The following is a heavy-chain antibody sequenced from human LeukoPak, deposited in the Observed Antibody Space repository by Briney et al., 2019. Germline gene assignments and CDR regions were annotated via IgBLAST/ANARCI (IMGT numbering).Heavy chain of an antibody. CDR3: ARGRPLREFPFLDY. CDR1: GFTFSSYG. CDR2: IWYDGSNK. D-gene: IGHD3-10*01. V-gene: IGHV3-33*01. Sequence: GGSLRLSCGASGFTFSSYGMHWVRQAPGKGLEWVAVIWYDGSNKYYADSVKGRLTISRDNSKNTLYLQINSLRDEDTAVYYCARGRPLREFPFLDYWGQGTLVTVSS. J-gene: IGHJ4*02.